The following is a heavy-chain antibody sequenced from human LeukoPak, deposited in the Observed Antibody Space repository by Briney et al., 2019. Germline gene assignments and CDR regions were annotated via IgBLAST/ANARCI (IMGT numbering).Heavy chain of an antibody. CDR3: QSRYLEWLLEY. CDR1: GGSINSNNYY. CDR2: IYSSGSA. V-gene: IGHV4-39*01. Sequence: SETLSLTCTVSGGSINSNNYYWGWIRQPPGKGLEWIGSIYSSGSAYYNPSLKRRVTISVDTSKNQFSLRLSSVTAADTAVYYCQSRYLEWLLEYWGQGTLVTVSS. J-gene: IGHJ4*02. D-gene: IGHD3-3*01.